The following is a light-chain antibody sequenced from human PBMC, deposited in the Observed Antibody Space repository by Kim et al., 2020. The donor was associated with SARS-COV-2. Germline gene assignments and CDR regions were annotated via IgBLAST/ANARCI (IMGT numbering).Light chain of an antibody. CDR2: DAS. CDR1: QNIVSN. V-gene: IGKV3-15*01. J-gene: IGKJ1*01. CDR3: HQYKNWPPWT. Sequence: EVVMTQSPATLSVSPGERATLSCRASQNIVSNLAWYQQKPGQAPRLLIYDASNRATGIPARFSGSGSGTEFTLTINSLQSEDFAVYYCHQYKNWPPWTFGQGTKVDIK.